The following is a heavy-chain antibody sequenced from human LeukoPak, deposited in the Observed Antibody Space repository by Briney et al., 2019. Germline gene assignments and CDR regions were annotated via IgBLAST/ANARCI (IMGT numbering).Heavy chain of an antibody. J-gene: IGHJ4*02. CDR3: ARHASSIVGASTPQAWPDY. CDR2: IYPGDSDT. CDR1: GYSFTSYW. Sequence: GESLKISCKGSGYSFTSYWIGWVRQMPGKGLEWMGIIYPGDSDTRYSPSFQGQVTISADKAISTAYLQWSSLKASDTAMYYCARHASSIVGASTPQAWPDYWGQGTLVTVSS. D-gene: IGHD1-26*01. V-gene: IGHV5-51*01.